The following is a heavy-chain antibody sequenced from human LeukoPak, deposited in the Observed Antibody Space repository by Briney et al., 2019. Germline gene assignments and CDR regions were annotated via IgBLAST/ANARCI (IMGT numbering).Heavy chain of an antibody. Sequence: PGGPLRLSCAASGFTFTGYGMSWIRQAPGKGPEWVAIIRKDDGSAKYYADSVKGRFTISRDNAKTLLYLQMDSLRVEDTAVYYCVRDFVYTTAWGQGTQVTVSS. CDR1: GFTFTGYG. CDR3: VRDFVYTTA. J-gene: IGHJ4*02. D-gene: IGHD2-21*02. V-gene: IGHV3-7*03. CDR2: IRKDDGSAK.